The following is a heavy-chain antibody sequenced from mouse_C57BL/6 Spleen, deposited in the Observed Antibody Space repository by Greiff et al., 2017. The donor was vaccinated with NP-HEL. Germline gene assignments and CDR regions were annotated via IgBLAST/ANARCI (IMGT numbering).Heavy chain of an antibody. CDR3: TRSIYYDYVWPFAY. J-gene: IGHJ3*01. D-gene: IGHD2-4*01. CDR2: IYPGNSDT. Sequence: EVQLQQSGTVLARPGASVKMSCKTSGYTFTSYWMHWVKQRPGQGLEWIGAIYPGNSDTIYNQKFKGKAKLTADTSDSTSYMDLSSLTNEDTAVYYCTRSIYYDYVWPFAYWGQGTFVTVSA. CDR1: GYTFTSYW. V-gene: IGHV1-5*01.